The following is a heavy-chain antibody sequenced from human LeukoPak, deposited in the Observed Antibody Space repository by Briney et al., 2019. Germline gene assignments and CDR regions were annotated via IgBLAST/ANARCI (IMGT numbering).Heavy chain of an antibody. CDR2: IYYSGST. CDR1: GGSISRSSYY. J-gene: IGHJ4*02. V-gene: IGHV4-39*01. CDR3: ASPSSLLSFDY. Sequence: SETLSLTCTVSGGSISRSSYYWGWIRQPPGKGLEWIGTIYYSGSTFYNSSLNSRVTISVDTSKNQFSLKLSSVTAADTAVYYCASPSSLLSFDYWGQGSLVTVSS. D-gene: IGHD3-16*02.